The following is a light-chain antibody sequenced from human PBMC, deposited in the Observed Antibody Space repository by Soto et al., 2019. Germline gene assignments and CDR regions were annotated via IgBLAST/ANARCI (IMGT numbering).Light chain of an antibody. CDR3: AAWDDSLNGVV. V-gene: IGLV1-44*01. CDR1: SSNIGSKT. J-gene: IGLJ2*01. CDR2: SNN. Sequence: QSVLTQPPSASGTPGQRVTIFCSGSSSNIGSKTVNWYQHFPGTAPKLLIYSNNQRPSGVPDRFSGSKSGTSASLAISGLQSEDDADYYCAAWDDSLNGVVFGGGTKVTVL.